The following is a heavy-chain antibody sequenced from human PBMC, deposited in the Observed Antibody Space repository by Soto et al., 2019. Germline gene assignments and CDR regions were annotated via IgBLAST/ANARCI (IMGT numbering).Heavy chain of an antibody. CDR3: ARPDCSGDTCYSAAFDI. CDR2: ITGSGGRT. Sequence: LRLSCTASGFTFSSYAMTWVRQAPGEGLEWVSGITGSGGRTYYADSVKGRFTISRDNSKNTLYLQMNSLRAEDTAVYYCARPDCSGDTCYSAAFDIWGQGTMVT. J-gene: IGHJ3*02. CDR1: GFTFSSYA. V-gene: IGHV3-23*01. D-gene: IGHD2-15*01.